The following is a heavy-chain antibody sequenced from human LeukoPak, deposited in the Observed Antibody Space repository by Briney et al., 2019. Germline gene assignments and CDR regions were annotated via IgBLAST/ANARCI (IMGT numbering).Heavy chain of an antibody. D-gene: IGHD3-22*01. CDR1: GFTVSSNY. CDR3: ARDGDDDNSGCYVYY. V-gene: IGHV3-66*01. CDR2: IYNGGST. Sequence: PGGSLRLSCAASGFTVSSNYMSWVRQAPGKGLEWVSVIYNGGSTFYADSAKDRFTVSRDNSKNTLYLEMNSLRAEDTAVYYCARDGDDDNSGCYVYYWGQGTLVTVSS. J-gene: IGHJ4*02.